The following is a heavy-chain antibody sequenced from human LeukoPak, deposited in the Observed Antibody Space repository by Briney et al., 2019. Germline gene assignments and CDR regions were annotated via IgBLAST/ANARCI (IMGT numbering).Heavy chain of an antibody. J-gene: IGHJ4*02. CDR3: ATQRGSYLWGTDFDY. V-gene: IGHV1-2*02. CDR2: INPNSGDT. D-gene: IGHD3-16*01. Sequence: ASVKVSCKASGYTFTGYYMHWVRQAPGQGLEWMGWINPNSGDTKYSQTFQGRGTMTRDTSIRTAYMELSRLRSDDTAVYYCATQRGSYLWGTDFDYWGQGTLVTVSS. CDR1: GYTFTGYY.